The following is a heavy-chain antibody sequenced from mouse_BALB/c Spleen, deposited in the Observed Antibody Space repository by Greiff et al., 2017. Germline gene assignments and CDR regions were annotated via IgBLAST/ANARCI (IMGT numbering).Heavy chain of an antibody. V-gene: IGHV14-3*02. CDR3: ARYDYDVHFDV. Sequence: EVQLQQSGAELVKPGASVKLSCTASGFNIKDTYMHWVKQRPEQGLEWIGRIDPANGNTKYDPKFQGKATITADTSSNTAYLQLSSLTSEDTAVYYCARYDYDVHFDVWGAGTTVTVSS. CDR1: GFNIKDTY. J-gene: IGHJ1*01. D-gene: IGHD2-4*01. CDR2: IDPANGNT.